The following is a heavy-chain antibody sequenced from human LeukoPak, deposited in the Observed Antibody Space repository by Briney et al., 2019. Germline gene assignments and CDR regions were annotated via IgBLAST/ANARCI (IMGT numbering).Heavy chain of an antibody. V-gene: IGHV5-51*01. D-gene: IGHD5-24*01. CDR3: ARSCRDGYRDFDY. CDR2: IYPGDWET. CDR1: GYIFTSYW. J-gene: IGHJ4*02. Sequence: GESLKISWKGSGYIFTSYWIGWVGQMPGKGRDWMGRIYPGDWETRYSPAFQGQVPISADKSIGTAYLQCSSLKASDTAMYYCARSCRDGYRDFDYWGQGTLVTVSS.